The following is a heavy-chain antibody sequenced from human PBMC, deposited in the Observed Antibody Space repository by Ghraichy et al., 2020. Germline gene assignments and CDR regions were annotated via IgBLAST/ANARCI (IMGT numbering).Heavy chain of an antibody. Sequence: GSLRLSCAASGFSFSSHGIHWVRQAPGKGLEWVAVISYDGRNKLYADSVKGRFTISRDNSKNTLYLQMNSLRAEDTAVYYCAKDEAYCTRTNCYYYYYGMDVWGQGTTVTVSS. D-gene: IGHD2-2*01. V-gene: IGHV3-30*18. CDR1: GFSFSSHG. CDR2: ISYDGRNK. J-gene: IGHJ6*02. CDR3: AKDEAYCTRTNCYYYYYGMDV.